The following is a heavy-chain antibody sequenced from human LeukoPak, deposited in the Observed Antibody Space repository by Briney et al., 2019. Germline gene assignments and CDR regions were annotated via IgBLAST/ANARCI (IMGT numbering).Heavy chain of an antibody. Sequence: SGGSLRLSCAASGFTFSSYDMHWVRQAKGKGLEWVSGIGAAGDTYYSGSVKGRFTISRQNAQNSLYLQMNSLRVGDTAVYYCAREAAAGIYYYYGMDVWGQGTTVTVSS. J-gene: IGHJ6*02. CDR2: IGAAGDT. CDR1: GFTFSSYD. D-gene: IGHD6-13*01. CDR3: AREAAAGIYYYYGMDV. V-gene: IGHV3-13*04.